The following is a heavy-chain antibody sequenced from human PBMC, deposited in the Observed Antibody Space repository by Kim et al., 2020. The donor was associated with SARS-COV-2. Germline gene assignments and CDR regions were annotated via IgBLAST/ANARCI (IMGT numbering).Heavy chain of an antibody. CDR3: ARGDFDWLLYYYYGMDV. D-gene: IGHD3-9*01. V-gene: IGHV3-7*04. J-gene: IGHJ6*02. Sequence: VKSRFTITRDNAKNSQSLQMNSLRAEDTAVYYCARGDFDWLLYYYYGMDVWGQGTTVTVSS.